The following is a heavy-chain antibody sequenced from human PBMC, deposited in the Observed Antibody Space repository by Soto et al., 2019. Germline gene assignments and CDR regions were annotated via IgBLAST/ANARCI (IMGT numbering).Heavy chain of an antibody. CDR3: AKDILGGGSEDYFSYGMDV. CDR2: ITGNSGSI. V-gene: IGHV3-9*01. Sequence: EVQLVESGGGLVQPGRSLRLSCAASGFTFADYGMHWVRQAPGKGLEWVSGITGNSGSIDYADSVKGRFTNSRDNAKKSRYLKMNCLRAEDTALYYCAKDILGGGSEDYFSYGMDVWGQGTTGTVS. CDR1: GFTFADYG. J-gene: IGHJ6*02. D-gene: IGHD2-15*01.